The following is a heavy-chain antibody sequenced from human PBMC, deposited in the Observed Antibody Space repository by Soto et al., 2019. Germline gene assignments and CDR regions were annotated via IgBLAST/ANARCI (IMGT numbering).Heavy chain of an antibody. CDR3: ARGIGDGYNYGY. Sequence: SVKVSCKASGGTFSSYAISWVRQAPGQGLEWMGGIIPIFGTANYAQKSQGRVTITADESTSTAYMELSSLRSEDTAVYYCARGIGDGYNYGYWGQGTLVTVSS. V-gene: IGHV1-69*13. CDR2: IIPIFGTA. CDR1: GGTFSSYA. D-gene: IGHD5-12*01. J-gene: IGHJ4*02.